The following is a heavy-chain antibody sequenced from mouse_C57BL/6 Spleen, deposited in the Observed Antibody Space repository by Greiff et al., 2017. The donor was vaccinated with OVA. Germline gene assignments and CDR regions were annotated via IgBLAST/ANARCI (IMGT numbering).Heavy chain of an antibody. Sequence: EVKLMESGGGLVKPGGSLKLSCAASGFTFSSYAMSWVRQTPEKRLEWVATISDGGSYTYYPDNVKGRFTISRDNAKNNLYLQMSHLKSEDTAMYYCASSDGYYPSWFAYWGKGTLVTVSA. J-gene: IGHJ3*01. V-gene: IGHV5-4*03. CDR1: GFTFSSYA. CDR2: ISDGGSYT. D-gene: IGHD2-3*01. CDR3: ASSDGYYPSWFAY.